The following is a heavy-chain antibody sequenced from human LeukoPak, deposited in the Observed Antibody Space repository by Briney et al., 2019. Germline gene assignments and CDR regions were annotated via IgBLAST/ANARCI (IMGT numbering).Heavy chain of an antibody. Sequence: PGGSLRLSCAASGFTFSSYAMHWVRQAPGKGLEWVAVISYDGSNKYYADSVKGRFTISRDNSKNTLYLQMNSLGAEDTAVYYCARDTPSYGDYINYYYGMDVWGQGTTVTVSS. V-gene: IGHV3-30-3*01. CDR2: ISYDGSNK. CDR3: ARDTPSYGDYINYYYGMDV. D-gene: IGHD4-17*01. J-gene: IGHJ6*02. CDR1: GFTFSSYA.